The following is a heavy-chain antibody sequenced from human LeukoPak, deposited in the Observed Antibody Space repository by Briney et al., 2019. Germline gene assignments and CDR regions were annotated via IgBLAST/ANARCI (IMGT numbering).Heavy chain of an antibody. CDR3: ARGYYGSGGYNWFDP. CDR1: GGSISSSSYY. Sequence: SETLSLTCTVSGGSISSSSYYWGWIRQPPGKGLEWIGSIYYSGSTYYNPSLKSRVTISVDTSKNQFSLKLSSVTAADTAVYYCARGYYGSGGYNWFDPWGQGTLVTVSS. J-gene: IGHJ5*02. CDR2: IYYSGST. D-gene: IGHD3-10*01. V-gene: IGHV4-39*07.